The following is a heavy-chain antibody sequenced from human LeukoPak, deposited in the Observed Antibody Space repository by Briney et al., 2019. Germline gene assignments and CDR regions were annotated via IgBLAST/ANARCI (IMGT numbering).Heavy chain of an antibody. CDR3: ARVRIRAFDI. V-gene: IGHV3-21*01. J-gene: IGHJ3*02. CDR1: GFTFSSYS. CDR2: ISSSSSYI. D-gene: IGHD5-18*01. Sequence: GGSLRLSCAASGFTFSSYSMNWVRQAPGKGLEWVSSISSSSSYIYYADSVKGQFTISRDNAKNSLYLQMNSLRAEDTAVYYCARVRIRAFDIWGQGTMVTVSS.